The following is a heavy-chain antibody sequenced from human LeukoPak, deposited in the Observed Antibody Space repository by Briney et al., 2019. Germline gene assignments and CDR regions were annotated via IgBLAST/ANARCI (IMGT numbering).Heavy chain of an antibody. CDR2: IYYSGST. CDR1: GGSISSSSYY. CDR3: ARRPLQLVHENWFDP. J-gene: IGHJ5*02. V-gene: IGHV4-39*01. Sequence: PSETLSLTCTVSGGSISSSSYYWGWIRQPPGKGLEWIGSIYYSGSTYYNPSLKSRVTISVDTSKNQFSLKLSSVTAADTAVYYCARRPLQLVHENWFDPWGQGTLVTVSS. D-gene: IGHD6-13*01.